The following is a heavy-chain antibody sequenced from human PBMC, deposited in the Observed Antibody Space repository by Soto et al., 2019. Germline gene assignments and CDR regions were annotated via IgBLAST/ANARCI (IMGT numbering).Heavy chain of an antibody. J-gene: IGHJ4*02. CDR3: ARDFSTHYCDTSVDY. Sequence: ASVKVSCKASGYTFTNYGITWLRQAPGRGLEWMGWIAPYNGNTKNAQKLQGRVTLTTNTITRTAYMELRSLRSDDTAVYYCARDFSTHYCDTSVDYWGQGTLVTVPS. CDR2: IAPYNGNT. D-gene: IGHD3-22*01. V-gene: IGHV1-18*04. CDR1: GYTFTNYG.